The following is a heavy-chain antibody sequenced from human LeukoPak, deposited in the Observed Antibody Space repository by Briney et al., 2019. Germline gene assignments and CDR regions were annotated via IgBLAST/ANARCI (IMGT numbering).Heavy chain of an antibody. CDR2: IKQDGSEN. CDR3: ARTQWLELLTPYFDY. J-gene: IGHJ4*02. V-gene: IGHV3-7*01. Sequence: PGGSLRLSCGAPDSNIGTYAVTWVRQVPGKGLEWVANIKQDGSENYYVDSVRGRFTISRDNAKNSLYLQMNSLRAEDTAVYYCARTQWLELLTPYFDYWGQGTLVTVSS. D-gene: IGHD6-19*01. CDR1: DSNIGTYA.